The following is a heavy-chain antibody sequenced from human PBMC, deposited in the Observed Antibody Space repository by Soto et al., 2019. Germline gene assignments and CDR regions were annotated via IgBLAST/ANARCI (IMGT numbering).Heavy chain of an antibody. Sequence: QVQLVQSGAQVKEPGASVKVPCKVSGYSLSELSMHWVRHAPGKGLEWMGGFDPEEGETNYAPKLQGRVTMTEDTSADKAYMELRSLRSEDTAVYYCATVPGQYGDSVGYWGQGTLVTVSS. CDR1: GYSLSELS. CDR3: ATVPGQYGDSVGY. D-gene: IGHD2-21*01. V-gene: IGHV1-24*01. CDR2: FDPEEGET. J-gene: IGHJ4*02.